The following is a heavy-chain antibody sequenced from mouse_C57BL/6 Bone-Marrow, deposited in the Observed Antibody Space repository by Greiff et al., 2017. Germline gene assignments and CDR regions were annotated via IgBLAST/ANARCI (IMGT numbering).Heavy chain of an antibody. CDR3: TRLYEGYLYYFDY. J-gene: IGHJ2*01. D-gene: IGHD2-3*01. CDR2: IWWDDDK. V-gene: IGHV8-8*01. CDR1: GFSLSTFGLG. Sequence: QVTLNVSGPGILQPSQTLSLTCSFSGFSLSTFGLGVGWIRQPSGKGLEWLAHIWWDDDKYYHPALKSRLTISKDTSKNRVFRKIANVDTADTATYYGTRLYEGYLYYFDYWGQGTTLTVSS.